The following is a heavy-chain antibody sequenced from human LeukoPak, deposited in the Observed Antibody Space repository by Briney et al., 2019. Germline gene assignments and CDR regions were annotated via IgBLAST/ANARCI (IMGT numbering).Heavy chain of an antibody. CDR3: ARADSYGFYFDY. CDR1: GGSVSSGSYY. D-gene: IGHD5-18*01. CDR2: IYYSGST. Sequence: SETLSLTCTVSGGSVSSGSYYWSWIRQPPGKGLEWIGYIYYSGSTNYNPSLKSRVTISVDTSKNQFSLKLSSVTAADTAVYYCARADSYGFYFDYWGQGTLVTVSS. J-gene: IGHJ4*02. V-gene: IGHV4-61*01.